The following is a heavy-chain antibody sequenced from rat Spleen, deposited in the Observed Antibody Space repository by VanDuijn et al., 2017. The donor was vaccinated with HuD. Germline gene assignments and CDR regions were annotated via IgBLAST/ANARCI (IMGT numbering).Heavy chain of an antibody. D-gene: IGHD1-6*01. Sequence: EVQLVESGGGLVQPGRSLKLSCAASGFTFDDYHMAWVRQAPTKGLEWVASINYDGCSTYYRDSVKGRFTLSRDNAKSSLYLQMDSLRSEDTATYYCTRDRILRSTGFDHWGQGVMVTVSS. J-gene: IGHJ2*01. CDR2: INYDGCST. V-gene: IGHV5-20*01. CDR1: GFTFDDYH. CDR3: TRDRILRSTGFDH.